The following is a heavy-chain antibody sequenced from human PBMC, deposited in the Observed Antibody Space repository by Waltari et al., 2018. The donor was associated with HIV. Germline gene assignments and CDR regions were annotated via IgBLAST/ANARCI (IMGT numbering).Heavy chain of an antibody. V-gene: IGHV1-2*06. CDR1: GYSFTDYP. CDR3: ATGRGVVNY. CDR2: INPNSGGT. D-gene: IGHD3-10*01. J-gene: IGHJ4*02. Sequence: QVQLVQSGAAVKKPGASVKVSCKASGYSFTDYPMHWVRQAPGQGLEWMGRINPNSGGTNYAQKFQGRVTMTRDTSISTAYMDLSSLRSDDTAVYFCATGRGVVNYWGQGTLVTVSS.